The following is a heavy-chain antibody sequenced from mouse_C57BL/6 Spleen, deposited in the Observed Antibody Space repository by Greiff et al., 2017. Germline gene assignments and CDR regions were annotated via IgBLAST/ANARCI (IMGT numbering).Heavy chain of an antibody. CDR1: GYTFTSYW. Sequence: QVQLQQPGAELVMPGASVKLSCKASGYTFTSYWMHWVKQRPGQGLEWIGEIDPSDSYTNYNQKFKGKSTLTADKSSSTAYMQLSSLTSEDSAVYYCARTLYYGSSYVGFAYWGQGTLVTVSA. D-gene: IGHD1-1*01. CDR2: IDPSDSYT. V-gene: IGHV1-69*01. J-gene: IGHJ3*01. CDR3: ARTLYYGSSYVGFAY.